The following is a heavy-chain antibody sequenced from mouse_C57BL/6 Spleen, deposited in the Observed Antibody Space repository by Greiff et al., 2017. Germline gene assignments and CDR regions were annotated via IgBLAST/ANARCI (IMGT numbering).Heavy chain of an antibody. CDR3: ARWCLYYAMDY. J-gene: IGHJ4*01. V-gene: IGHV1-69*01. CDR2: IDPSDSYT. CDR1: GYTFTSYW. Sequence: QVQLQQPGAELVMPGASVKLSCKASGYTFTSYWMPWVKQRPGQGLEWIGEIDPSDSYTNYTQKFKGKSTLPVDKSSSTAYMQLISLASEDMSVYDCARWCLYYAMDYWGQGTSVTVSS. D-gene: IGHD1-1*02.